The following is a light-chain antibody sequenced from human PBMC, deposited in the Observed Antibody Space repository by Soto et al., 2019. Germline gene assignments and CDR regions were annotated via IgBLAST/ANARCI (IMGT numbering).Light chain of an antibody. CDR2: GAS. Sequence: EVVMTQSPATLSVSLGERATLSCRASETVATNLAWYQQKPGQAPRLLISGASTRAAGISDRFRGSGSGTEFTLTISSLWSEDSAIYYCQQYFEWPPMTFGQGTKVEI. V-gene: IGKV3-15*01. J-gene: IGKJ1*01. CDR1: ETVATN. CDR3: QQYFEWPPMT.